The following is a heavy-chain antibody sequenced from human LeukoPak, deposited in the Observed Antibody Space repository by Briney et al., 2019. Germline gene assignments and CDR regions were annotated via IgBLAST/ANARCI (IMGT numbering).Heavy chain of an antibody. CDR3: AKGGLMWGYYFFDY. D-gene: IGHD1-26*01. J-gene: IGHJ4*02. CDR1: GFTFSSYW. CDR2: INSDGSST. V-gene: IGHV3-74*01. Sequence: GGSLRLSCAASGFTFSSYWMHWVRQAPGKGLVWVSRINSDGSSTSYADSVKGRFTISRDNAKNSLYLQMNSLRAEDTALYYCAKGGLMWGYYFFDYWGQGTLVTVSS.